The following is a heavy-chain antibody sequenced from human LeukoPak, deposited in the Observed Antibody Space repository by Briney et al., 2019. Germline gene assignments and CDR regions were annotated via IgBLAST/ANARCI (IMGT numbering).Heavy chain of an antibody. V-gene: IGHV4-39*01. J-gene: IGHJ4*02. D-gene: IGHD3-10*01. CDR3: ARTRYYYNSRSYGAPYYFDY. CDR2: IYYSGST. Sequence: SETLSLTCAVSGGFISSNSYYWGWIRQPPGKGLEWIGSIYYSGSTYYNPSLKSRVTISVDTSKNQFSLKLSSVTAADTAVYYCARTRYYYNSRSYGAPYYFDYWGQGTLVTVSS. CDR1: GGFISSNSYY.